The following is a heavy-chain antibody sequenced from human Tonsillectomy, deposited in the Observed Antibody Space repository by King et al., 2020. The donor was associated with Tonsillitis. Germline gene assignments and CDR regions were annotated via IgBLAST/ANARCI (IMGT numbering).Heavy chain of an antibody. D-gene: IGHD3-9*01. CDR1: GGSISSGGYY. CDR2: IYYSGST. Sequence: QLQESGPGLVKPSQTLSLTCTVSGGSISSGGYYWSWLRQHPGKGLEWIGYIYYSGSTYYNPSLKSRVTISVDTSKNQLSLKLSSVTAADTAVYYCARGDVMTCYFWGRRFDYWGQGTLVTVSS. V-gene: IGHV4-31*03. J-gene: IGHJ4*02. CDR3: ARGDVMTCYFWGRRFDY.